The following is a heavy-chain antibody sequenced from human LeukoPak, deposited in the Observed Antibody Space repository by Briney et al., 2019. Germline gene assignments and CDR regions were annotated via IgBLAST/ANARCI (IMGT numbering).Heavy chain of an antibody. CDR3: ARSVGIYYDSSGYRYYYYYYGMDV. J-gene: IGHJ6*02. V-gene: IGHV4-39*07. CDR2: INHSGST. CDR1: GGSVSSGSYY. D-gene: IGHD3-22*01. Sequence: PSETLSLTCTVSGGSVSSGSYYWSWIRQPPGKGLEWIGEINHSGSTNYNPSLKSRVTISVDTSKNQFSLKLSSVTAADTAVYYCARSVGIYYDSSGYRYYYYYYGMDVWGQGTTVTVSS.